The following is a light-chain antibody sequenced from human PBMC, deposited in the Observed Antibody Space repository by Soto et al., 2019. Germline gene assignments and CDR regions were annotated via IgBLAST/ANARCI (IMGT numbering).Light chain of an antibody. Sequence: EIVMTQSPATLSVSPGERATLSCRASQSVSSSYLAWYQQKPGQAPRLLIYGASSRATGIPARFSGSGSGTDFTLTISRLEPEDFAMYYCQQYGNSPTFGQGTKV. J-gene: IGKJ1*01. CDR2: GAS. CDR1: QSVSSSY. CDR3: QQYGNSPT. V-gene: IGKV3-20*01.